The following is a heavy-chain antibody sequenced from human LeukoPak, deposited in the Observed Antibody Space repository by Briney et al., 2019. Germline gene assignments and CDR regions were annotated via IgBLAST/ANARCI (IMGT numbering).Heavy chain of an antibody. CDR1: GGTFSSYA. Sequence: SLRVSCKASGGTFSSYAISWVRQAPGQGLEWMVGIIPVFGTANYAQKFQGRVTITTDESTSTAYMELISLISEDTAVYYCARDGRRHGYNYYYYYYMDVWGKGTTVTVSS. CDR3: ARDGRRHGYNYYYYYYMDV. V-gene: IGHV1-69*05. CDR2: IIPVFGTA. J-gene: IGHJ6*03. D-gene: IGHD5-24*01.